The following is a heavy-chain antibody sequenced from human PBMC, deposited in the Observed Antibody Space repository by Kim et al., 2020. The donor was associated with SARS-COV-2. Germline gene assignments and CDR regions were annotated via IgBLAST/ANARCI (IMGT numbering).Heavy chain of an antibody. V-gene: IGHV1-58*01. J-gene: IGHJ4*02. D-gene: IGHD1-26*01. CDR3: AGSWPKPPHYFDY. Sequence: AQKFQERVTIPRDMSTSTAYMALSSLRSEDTAVYYCAGSWPKPPHYFDYWGQGTLVTVSS.